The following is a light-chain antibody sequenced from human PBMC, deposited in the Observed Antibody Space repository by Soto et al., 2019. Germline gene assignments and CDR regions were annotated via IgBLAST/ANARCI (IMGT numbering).Light chain of an antibody. CDR2: KAS. CDR1: QTISSW. Sequence: DIQMTQSPSTLSGSVGDRVTITCRASQTISSWLAWYQQKPGKAPKLLIYKASGLESGVPSRFSGSGSGTDFTLTISSLQPDDFATYYCQQYNSYSPLTFGGGTKVAIK. CDR3: QQYNSYSPLT. V-gene: IGKV1-5*03. J-gene: IGKJ4*01.